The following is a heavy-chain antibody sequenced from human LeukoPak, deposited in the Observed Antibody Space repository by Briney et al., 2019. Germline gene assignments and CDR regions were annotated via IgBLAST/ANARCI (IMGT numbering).Heavy chain of an antibody. V-gene: IGHV3-23*01. CDR1: GFTFSSYA. D-gene: IGHD3-22*01. CDR3: QYYYDSSGYQGTTREEDY. Sequence: GGSLRLSCAASGFTFSSYAMSWVRQAPGKGLEWVSAISGSGGSTYYADSVKGRFTISRDNSKNTLYLQMNSLRAEDTAVYYCQYYYDSSGYQGTTREEDYWGQGTLVTVSS. CDR2: ISGSGGST. J-gene: IGHJ4*02.